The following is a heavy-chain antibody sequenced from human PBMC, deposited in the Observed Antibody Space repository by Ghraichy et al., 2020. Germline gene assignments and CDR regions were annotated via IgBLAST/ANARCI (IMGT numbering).Heavy chain of an antibody. CDR2: IKTDGSTT. D-gene: IGHD2-2*03. Sequence: ESLNISCAASGFSFSSYWMHWVRQAPGKGLVWVSRIKTDGSTTVYADSVKGRFTISRDNAKDTLYLQMNSLRIEDTAVYYCARDLNWVLFDYWGQGTLVTVSS. J-gene: IGHJ4*02. CDR3: ARDLNWVLFDY. V-gene: IGHV3-74*01. CDR1: GFSFSSYW.